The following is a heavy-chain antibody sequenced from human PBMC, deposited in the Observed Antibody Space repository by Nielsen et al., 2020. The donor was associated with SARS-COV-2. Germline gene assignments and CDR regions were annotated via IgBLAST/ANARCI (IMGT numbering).Heavy chain of an antibody. D-gene: IGHD2-15*01. Sequence: SETLSLTCTVSGGSISSGGYYWSWIRQHPGKGLEWIGYIYYSGSTYYNPSLKSRVTISVDTSKNQFSLKLSSVTAADTAVYYCAGLRGGGSCYSCVGAFDIWGQGTMVTVSS. V-gene: IGHV4-31*03. J-gene: IGHJ3*02. CDR2: IYYSGST. CDR1: GGSISSGGYY. CDR3: AGLRGGGSCYSCVGAFDI.